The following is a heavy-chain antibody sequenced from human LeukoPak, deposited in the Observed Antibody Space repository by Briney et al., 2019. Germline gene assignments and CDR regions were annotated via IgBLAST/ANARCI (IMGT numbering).Heavy chain of an antibody. CDR2: ISGSGGST. CDR1: GFTFSSYA. V-gene: IGHV3-23*01. J-gene: IGHJ4*02. Sequence: GGSLRLSCAASGFTFSSYAMSWVRQAPGKGLEWVSAISGSGGSTYYADSVKVRFTISRDNSKNTLYLQMNSLRAEDTAVYYCAKSVVRGVHRADYWGQGTLVTVSS. CDR3: AKSVVRGVHRADY. D-gene: IGHD3-10*01.